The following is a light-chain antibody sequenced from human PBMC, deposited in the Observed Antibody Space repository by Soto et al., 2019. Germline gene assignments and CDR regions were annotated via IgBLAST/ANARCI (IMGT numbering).Light chain of an antibody. CDR2: AAS. CDR3: QQLNSFPFT. J-gene: IGKJ3*01. CDR1: QGISDY. Sequence: IQLTQSPSSLSASVGDRVTITCRASQGISDYLAWYQQKPGKTPKLLIYAASTLEIGVPSRFSGSGSGTDFTLTISSLQPEDFATYYCQQLNSFPFTFGPGAKVDLK. V-gene: IGKV1-9*01.